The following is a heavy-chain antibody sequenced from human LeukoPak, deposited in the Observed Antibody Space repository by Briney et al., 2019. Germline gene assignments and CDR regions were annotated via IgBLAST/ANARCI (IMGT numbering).Heavy chain of an antibody. D-gene: IGHD3-3*01. Sequence: SETLSLTCTVSGGSISSYYWSWIRQPPGKGLEWIAYIYYSGSTNYNPSLKSRVTISVDTSKNQFSLKLSSVTAADTAVYYCARGDVDDFWSGYLYDAFDIWGQGTMVTVSS. CDR1: GGSISSYY. CDR2: IYYSGST. V-gene: IGHV4-59*08. CDR3: ARGDVDDFWSGYLYDAFDI. J-gene: IGHJ3*02.